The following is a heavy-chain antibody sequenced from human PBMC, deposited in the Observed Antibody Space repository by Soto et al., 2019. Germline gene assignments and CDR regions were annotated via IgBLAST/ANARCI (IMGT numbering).Heavy chain of an antibody. CDR3: ARVHGSLSTVTRPFDY. D-gene: IGHD4-17*01. CDR2: IYPGDSDT. Sequence: PGESLKISCKGSGYSFASYWIVWVRQMPGKGLEWMGIIYPGDSDTRYSPSFQGQVTISADKSISTAYLQWSSLRAEDTAVYYCARVHGSLSTVTRPFDYWGQGTLVTVSS. V-gene: IGHV5-51*01. J-gene: IGHJ4*02. CDR1: GYSFASYW.